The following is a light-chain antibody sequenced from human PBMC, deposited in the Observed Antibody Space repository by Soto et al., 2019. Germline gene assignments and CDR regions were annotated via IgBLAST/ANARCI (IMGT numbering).Light chain of an antibody. J-gene: IGLJ3*02. CDR1: SSSLGAGYD. CDR3: QAYDYSLPASV. CDR2: GNR. Sequence: QSVLTQPPSVSGAPGQRVTISCTGNSSSLGAGYDVHWDRQLPGAAPKLVIFGNRNRPSGVPERFSGSKSGTSASLAITGLQTEDEADYCGQAYDYSLPASVFGGETKLTVL. V-gene: IGLV1-40*01.